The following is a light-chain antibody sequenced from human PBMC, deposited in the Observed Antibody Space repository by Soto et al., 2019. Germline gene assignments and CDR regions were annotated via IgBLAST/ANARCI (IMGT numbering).Light chain of an antibody. V-gene: IGLV1-51*01. CDR3: GTWDSSLSAGV. J-gene: IGLJ3*02. CDR1: SSNIGNNY. CDR2: DNN. Sequence: QSVLTQPPSVSAAPXQKVTISXSGSSSNIGNNYVSWYQQLPGTAPKLLIYDNNKRPSGIPDRFSGSKSGTSATLGITGLQTGDEADYYCGTWDSSLSAGVFGGGTKLTVL.